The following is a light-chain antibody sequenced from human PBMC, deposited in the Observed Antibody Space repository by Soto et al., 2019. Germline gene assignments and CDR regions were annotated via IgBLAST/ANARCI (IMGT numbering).Light chain of an antibody. CDR2: GAS. CDR3: QQYGSSPRT. CDR1: QSVSSSY. V-gene: IGKV3-20*01. Sequence: EIVLTQSPGTLSLSPGERATLSCRASQSVSSSYLAWYQQKPGQAPRLLIYGASSRATGIPDRFSGSGSGTEFTLTISRLETEDCAVYYCQQYGSSPRTFGQGTKVEIK. J-gene: IGKJ1*01.